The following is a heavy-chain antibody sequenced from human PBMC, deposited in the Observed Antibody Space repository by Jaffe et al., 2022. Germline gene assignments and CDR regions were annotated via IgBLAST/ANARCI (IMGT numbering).Heavy chain of an antibody. D-gene: IGHD5-18*01. Sequence: EVQLVESGGGLVQPGRSLRLSCTASGFTFGDYAMSWVRQAPGKGLEWVGFIRSKAYGGTTEYAASVKGRFTISRDDSKSIAYLQMNSLKTEDTAVYYCTRDGYSYGYRGGDYYYYYYMDVWGKGTTVTVSS. CDR3: TRDGYSYGYRGGDYYYYYYMDV. J-gene: IGHJ6*03. V-gene: IGHV3-49*04. CDR1: GFTFGDYA. CDR2: IRSKAYGGTT.